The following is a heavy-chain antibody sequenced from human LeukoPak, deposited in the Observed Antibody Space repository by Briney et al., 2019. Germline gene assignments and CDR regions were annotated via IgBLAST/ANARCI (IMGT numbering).Heavy chain of an antibody. D-gene: IGHD4-17*01. CDR3: ARVTQTDYDFDY. CDR2: ISAYNGNT. CDR1: GYTFTSYG. Sequence: ASVKVSCRASGYTFTSYGISWVRQAPGQGLEWMGWISAYNGNTDYAQKLQGRVTMTTDTSTSTAYMELRSLRSDDTAVYYCARVTQTDYDFDYWGQGTLVTVSS. J-gene: IGHJ4*02. V-gene: IGHV1-18*01.